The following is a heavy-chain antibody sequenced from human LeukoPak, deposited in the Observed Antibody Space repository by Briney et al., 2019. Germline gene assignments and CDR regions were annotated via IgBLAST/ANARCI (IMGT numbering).Heavy chain of an antibody. CDR1: GLTFSSYV. CDR2: ISGTGGST. D-gene: IGHD3-22*01. CDR3: SPPRGDSSGYYYVY. Sequence: PGGSLRLSCTASGLTFSSYVMCWVRQAPGKGLEWVSTISGTGGSTFYADSVKGRFTISRDNSKSTMYLQMNSLRAEDTATYYCSPPRGDSSGYYYVYWGQGTLVTVSS. V-gene: IGHV3-23*01. J-gene: IGHJ4*02.